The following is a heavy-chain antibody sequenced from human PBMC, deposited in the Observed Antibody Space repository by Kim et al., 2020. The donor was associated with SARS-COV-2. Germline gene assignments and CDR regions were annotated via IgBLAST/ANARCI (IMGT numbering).Heavy chain of an antibody. Sequence: GGSLRLSCAASGFTFSSYGMHWVRQAPGKGLEWVAVIWYDGSNKYYADSVKGRFTISRDNSKNTLYLQMNSLRAEDTAVYYCARDGWGGSIAARTYGMDVWGQGTTVTVSS. V-gene: IGHV3-33*08. J-gene: IGHJ6*02. CDR3: ARDGWGGSIAARTYGMDV. CDR2: IWYDGSNK. CDR1: GFTFSSYG. D-gene: IGHD6-6*01.